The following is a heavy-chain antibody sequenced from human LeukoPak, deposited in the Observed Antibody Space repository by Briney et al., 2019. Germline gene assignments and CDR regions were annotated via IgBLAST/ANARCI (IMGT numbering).Heavy chain of an antibody. CDR1: GFTFDDYA. J-gene: IGHJ6*02. Sequence: GGSLRLSCAASGFTFDDYAMHWVRQAPGKGLEWVSLISGDGGSTYYADSVKGRFTISRDNSKNSLYPQMNSLRTEDTALYYCAKDPGYSYGLRYGMDVWGQGTTVTVSS. V-gene: IGHV3-43*02. CDR2: ISGDGGST. CDR3: AKDPGYSYGLRYGMDV. D-gene: IGHD5-18*01.